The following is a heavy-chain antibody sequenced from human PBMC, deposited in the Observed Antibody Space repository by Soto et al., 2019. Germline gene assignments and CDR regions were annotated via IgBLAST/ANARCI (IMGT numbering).Heavy chain of an antibody. CDR1: GFTFSSYS. CDR3: ARVLNYYDSSGPFDY. CDR2: IWYDGSNK. J-gene: IGHJ4*02. D-gene: IGHD3-22*01. V-gene: IGHV3-33*01. Sequence: QVQLVESGGGVVQPGRSLRLSCAASGFTFSSYSMHWVRQAPGKGLEWVAVIWYDGSNKYYADSVKGRFTISRDNSKNTLYLQMNSLRAEDTAVYYCARVLNYYDSSGPFDYWGQGTLVTVSS.